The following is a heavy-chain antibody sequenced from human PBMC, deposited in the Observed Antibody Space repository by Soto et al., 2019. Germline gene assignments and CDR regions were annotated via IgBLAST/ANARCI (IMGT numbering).Heavy chain of an antibody. D-gene: IGHD6-13*01. CDR2: ISWNSGSI. CDR3: AKATYSSSWSHYYYGMDV. J-gene: IGHJ6*02. CDR1: GFTFDDYA. Sequence: EVQLVESGGGLVQPGRSLRLSCAASGFTFDDYAMHWVRQAPGKGLEWVSGISWNSGSIGYADSVKGRFTISRDNAKNSLYLKMNSLRAEDTALYYCAKATYSSSWSHYYYGMDVWGQGTTVTVSS. V-gene: IGHV3-9*01.